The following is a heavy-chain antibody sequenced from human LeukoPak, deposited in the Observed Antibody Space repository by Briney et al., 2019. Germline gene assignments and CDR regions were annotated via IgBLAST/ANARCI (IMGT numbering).Heavy chain of an antibody. CDR2: IKQDGSQK. J-gene: IGHJ4*02. CDR3: ARVEGP. V-gene: IGHV3-7*03. Sequence: GGSLRLSCVASGFTFSSYWMSWVRQAPGKGLEWVANIKQDGSQKYYVDSVKGRFTISRDNAKNSLYLQMNSLRAEDTAVYYCARVEGPWGQGTLVTVSS. CDR1: GFTFSSYW.